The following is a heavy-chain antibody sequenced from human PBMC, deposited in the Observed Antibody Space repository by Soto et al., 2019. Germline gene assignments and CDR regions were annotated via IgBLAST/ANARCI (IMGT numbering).Heavy chain of an antibody. CDR1: GGTFSSYT. Sequence: QVQLVQSGAEVKKPGSSVKVSCKASGGTFSSYTISWVRQAPGQGLEWMGRIIPILGIANYAQKFQGRVTITADKSTSTAYMELSSLRSEDTAVYYCAREDGRSSGWYYFDYWGQGTLLTVSS. CDR3: AREDGRSSGWYYFDY. J-gene: IGHJ4*02. CDR2: IIPILGIA. D-gene: IGHD6-19*01. V-gene: IGHV1-69*08.